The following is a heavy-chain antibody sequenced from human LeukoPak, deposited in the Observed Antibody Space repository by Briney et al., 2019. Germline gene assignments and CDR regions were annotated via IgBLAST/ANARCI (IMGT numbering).Heavy chain of an antibody. CDR1: GGSISSYY. V-gene: IGHV4-59*01. Sequence: PSETLSLTCTVSGGSISSYYWSWIRQPPGKGLEWLGYIYYSGSTNYNPSLKSRVTISVDTSKNQFSLKLSSVTAADTAVYYCARDVRWLNSGWGSGTYYAPYFDYWGQGTLVTVSS. CDR3: ARDVRWLNSGWGSGTYYAPYFDY. J-gene: IGHJ4*02. D-gene: IGHD3-10*01. CDR2: IYYSGST.